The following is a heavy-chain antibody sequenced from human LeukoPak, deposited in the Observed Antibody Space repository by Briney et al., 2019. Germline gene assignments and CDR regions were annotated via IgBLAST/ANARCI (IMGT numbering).Heavy chain of an antibody. D-gene: IGHD3-22*01. Sequence: SVKVSCKASGGTFSSYAISWVRQAPGQGLEWMGGIIPIFGTANYAQKFQGRVTITTDESTSTAYMELRSLRSDDTAVYYCAISSGYLFDYWGQGTLVTVSS. CDR1: GGTFSSYA. CDR2: IIPIFGTA. CDR3: AISSGYLFDY. V-gene: IGHV1-69*05. J-gene: IGHJ4*02.